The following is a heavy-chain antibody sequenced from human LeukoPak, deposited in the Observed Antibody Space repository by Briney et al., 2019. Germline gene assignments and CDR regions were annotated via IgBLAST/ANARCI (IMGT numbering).Heavy chain of an antibody. CDR3: ASADVAARQVYWYFDL. V-gene: IGHV1-69*05. D-gene: IGHD6-6*01. CDR1: GGTFSSYA. Sequence: SVKVSCKASGGTFSSYAISWVRQAPGQGLEWMGRIIPIFGTANYAQKFQGRVTITTDESTSTAYMEPSSLRSEDTAVYYCASADVAARQVYWYFDLWGRGTLVTVSS. CDR2: IIPIFGTA. J-gene: IGHJ2*01.